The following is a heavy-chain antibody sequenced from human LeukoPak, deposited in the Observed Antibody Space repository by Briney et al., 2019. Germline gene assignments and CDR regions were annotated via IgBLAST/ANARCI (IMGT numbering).Heavy chain of an antibody. J-gene: IGHJ4*02. Sequence: SETLSLTCTVSGGSISSSSYYWGWIRQPPGKGLEWIGEINHSGSTNYNPSLKSRVAISVDTSKNQFSLKLSSVTAADTAVYYCARERYYGSGSPDFDYWGQGTLVTVSS. CDR3: ARERYYGSGSPDFDY. D-gene: IGHD3-10*01. CDR1: GGSISSSSYY. CDR2: INHSGST. V-gene: IGHV4-39*07.